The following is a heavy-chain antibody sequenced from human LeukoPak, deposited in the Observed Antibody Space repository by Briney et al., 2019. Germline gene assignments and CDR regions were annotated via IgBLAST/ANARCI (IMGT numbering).Heavy chain of an antibody. CDR1: GFTFSSYG. CDR2: ISYDGSNK. D-gene: IGHD4-17*01. J-gene: IGHJ6*02. Sequence: GGSLRLSCAASGFTFSSYGMHWVRQAPGKGLEWVAVISYDGSNKYYADSVKGRFTISRDNSKNTLYLQMNSLRAEDTAVYYCAKDQGHGDSGSVYYYYGMDVWGRGTTVTVSS. CDR3: AKDQGHGDSGSVYYYYGMDV. V-gene: IGHV3-30*18.